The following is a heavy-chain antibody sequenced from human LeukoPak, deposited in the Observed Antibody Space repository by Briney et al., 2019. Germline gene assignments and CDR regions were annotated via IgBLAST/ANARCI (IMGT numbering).Heavy chain of an antibody. D-gene: IGHD6-19*01. Sequence: PGGSLRLSCAASGFTFSSYAMHWVRQAPGKGLEYVSAISSNGGSTYYANSVKGRFTISRDISKNTLDLQMGSLRAEDMAVYYCARGAPSSSGWPYFDYWGQGTLSPSPQ. CDR2: ISSNGGST. CDR3: ARGAPSSSGWPYFDY. CDR1: GFTFSSYA. V-gene: IGHV3-64*01. J-gene: IGHJ4*02.